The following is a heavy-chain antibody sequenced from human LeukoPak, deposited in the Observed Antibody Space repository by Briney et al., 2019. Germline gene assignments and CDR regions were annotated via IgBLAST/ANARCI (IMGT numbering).Heavy chain of an antibody. V-gene: IGHV1-8*01. CDR2: MNPNRGNT. Sequence: ASVKVSCKASGYTLTSYEINWVRQATGHGLEWMGWMNPNRGNTGYAQKFQGRVTMTRNTSISTAYMELSSLRSEDTAVYYCAGDYFGSGRGYYYMDVWGKGTTVTVSS. CDR1: GYTLTSYE. J-gene: IGHJ6*03. CDR3: AGDYFGSGRGYYYMDV. D-gene: IGHD3-10*01.